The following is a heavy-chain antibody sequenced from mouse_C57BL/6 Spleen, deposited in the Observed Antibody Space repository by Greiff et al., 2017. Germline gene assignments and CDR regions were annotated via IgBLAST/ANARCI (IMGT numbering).Heavy chain of an antibody. V-gene: IGHV1-7*01. CDR3: AREGDYGLYAMDY. Sequence: QVQLQQSGAELAKPGASVKLSCKASGYTFTSYWMHWVKQRPGQGLEWIGYINPSSGYTKYNQKFKDKATLTADKSASTAYMQLSSRTEKDAAVYYCAREGDYGLYAMDYWGKGTSLTVSS. CDR2: INPSSGYT. CDR1: GYTFTSYW. J-gene: IGHJ4*01. D-gene: IGHD2-4*01.